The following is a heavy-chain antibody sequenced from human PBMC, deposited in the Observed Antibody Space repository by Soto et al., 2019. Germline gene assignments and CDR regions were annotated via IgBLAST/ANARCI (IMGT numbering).Heavy chain of an antibody. Sequence: GASVKVSCKASGYTFTSYGISWVRQAPGQGLEWMGWISAYNGNTNYAQKLQGRVTMTTDTSKSTAYMELRSLRSDDTAVYYRARVWYGDYKPDANYYYCGMDVWGQGTTVTVSS. CDR2: ISAYNGNT. CDR3: ARVWYGDYKPDANYYYCGMDV. J-gene: IGHJ6*02. V-gene: IGHV1-18*01. D-gene: IGHD4-17*01. CDR1: GYTFTSYG.